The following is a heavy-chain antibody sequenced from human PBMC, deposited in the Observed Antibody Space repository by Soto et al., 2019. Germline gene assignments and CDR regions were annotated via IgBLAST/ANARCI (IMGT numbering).Heavy chain of an antibody. CDR1: GFTFSAYA. V-gene: IGHV3-23*01. Sequence: EVQLLESGGGLVQPGGSLRLFCAASGFTFSAYAMSWVRQAPGKGLEWVSAISGTSPSTYYADSVQGRFTISIDSSRKTLFLQMNTLRAEDTAVYFCAIRIFGAEYRGQGTQVNVSS. D-gene: IGHD3-16*01. J-gene: IGHJ4*02. CDR3: AIRIFGAEY. CDR2: ISGTSPST.